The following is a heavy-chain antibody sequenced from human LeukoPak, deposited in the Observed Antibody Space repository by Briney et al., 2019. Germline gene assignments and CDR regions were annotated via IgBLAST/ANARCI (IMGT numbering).Heavy chain of an antibody. CDR1: GGSISSSSYY. Sequence: SETLSLTCTVPGGSISSSSYYWGWIRQPPGKGLEWIGSIYYSGSTYYNPSLKSRVTISVDTSKNQFSLKLSSETAADTAVYYCARRGLWAIRAEDYFDYWGQGTLVTVSS. D-gene: IGHD2/OR15-2a*01. J-gene: IGHJ4*02. V-gene: IGHV4-39*01. CDR3: ARRGLWAIRAEDYFDY. CDR2: IYYSGST.